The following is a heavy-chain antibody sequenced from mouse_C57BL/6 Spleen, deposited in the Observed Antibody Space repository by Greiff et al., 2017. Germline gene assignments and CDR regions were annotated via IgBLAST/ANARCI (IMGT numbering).Heavy chain of an antibody. Sequence: QVQLQQSGAELVRPGASVKLSCKASGYTFTDYYINWVKQRPGQGLEWIARIYPGSGNTYYNEKFKGKATLTAEKSSSTAYMQLSSLTSEDSAVYFCARGGLEGVAYWGQGTLVTVSA. J-gene: IGHJ3*01. V-gene: IGHV1-76*01. CDR2: IYPGSGNT. CDR1: GYTFTDYY. CDR3: ARGGLEGVAY. D-gene: IGHD6-1*01.